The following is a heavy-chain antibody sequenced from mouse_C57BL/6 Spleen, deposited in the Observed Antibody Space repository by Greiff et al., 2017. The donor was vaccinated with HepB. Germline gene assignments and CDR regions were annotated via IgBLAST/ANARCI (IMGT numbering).Heavy chain of an antibody. D-gene: IGHD3-3*01. J-gene: IGHJ2*01. Sequence: EVQLVESGGGLVQPGGSLKLSCAASGFTFSDYYMYWVRQTPEKRLEWVAYISNGGGSTYYPDTVKGRFTISRDNAKNTLYLQMSRLKSEDTAMYYWAKRDGGAGCYFDYWGQGKTLTVSS. V-gene: IGHV5-12*01. CDR2: ISNGGGST. CDR3: AKRDGGAGCYFDY. CDR1: GFTFSDYY.